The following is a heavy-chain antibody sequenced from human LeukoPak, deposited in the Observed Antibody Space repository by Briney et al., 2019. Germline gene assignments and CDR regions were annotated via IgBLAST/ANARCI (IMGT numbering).Heavy chain of an antibody. CDR2: INPNSGGT. CDR1: GYTFTGYY. CDR3: ARDLYQLPPLYWFDP. V-gene: IGHV1-2*02. J-gene: IGHJ5*02. Sequence: ASVKVSCKASGYTFTGYYMHWVRQAPGQGLERMGWINPNSGGTNYAQKFQGRVTMTRDTSISTAYMELSRLRSDDTAVYYCARDLYQLPPLYWFDPWGQGTLVTVSS. D-gene: IGHD2-2*01.